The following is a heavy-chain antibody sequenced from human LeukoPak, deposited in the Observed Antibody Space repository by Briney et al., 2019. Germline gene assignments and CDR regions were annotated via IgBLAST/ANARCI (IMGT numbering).Heavy chain of an antibody. CDR1: GGSISSGGYY. J-gene: IGHJ3*02. Sequence: SQTLSLTCTVSGGSISSGGYYWSWLRPHPGKGLEWVGYIYYSGSTYYNPSLKSRVTISVDTSKNQFSLKLSSVTAADTAVYYCARGSLTYYDSSGYYYRAFDIWGQGTMVTVSS. V-gene: IGHV4-31*03. CDR2: IYYSGST. CDR3: ARGSLTYYDSSGYYYRAFDI. D-gene: IGHD3-22*01.